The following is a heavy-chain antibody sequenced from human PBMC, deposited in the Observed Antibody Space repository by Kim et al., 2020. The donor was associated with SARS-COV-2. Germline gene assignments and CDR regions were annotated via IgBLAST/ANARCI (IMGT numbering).Heavy chain of an antibody. D-gene: IGHD3-3*01. Sequence: GGSLRLSCAASGFTFSSYGMHWVRQAPGKGLEWVAVISYDGSNKYYADSVKGRFTISRDNSKNTLYLQMNSLRAEDTAVYYCAKDDSNYDFWSGLSWPYYYYGMDVWGQGTTVTVSS. CDR1: GFTFSSYG. V-gene: IGHV3-30*18. CDR3: AKDDSNYDFWSGLSWPYYYYGMDV. J-gene: IGHJ6*02. CDR2: ISYDGSNK.